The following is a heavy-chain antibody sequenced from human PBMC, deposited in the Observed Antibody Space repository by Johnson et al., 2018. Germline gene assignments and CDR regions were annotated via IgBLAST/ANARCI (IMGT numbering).Heavy chain of an antibody. CDR1: GYTFTSYY. Sequence: QVQLVESGGGVVQPGASVEVSCQASGYTFTSYYMDWVRQAPGQGLEWLGIINPSVGRTSYAQKFQGRVTLTRDTSTSTVYMELSSVRSEDKAVYYSARAPPESGGPRDAFDIWGQVTMVTVSS. V-gene: IGHV1-46*01. CDR2: INPSVGRT. J-gene: IGHJ3*02. CDR3: ARAPPESGGPRDAFDI. D-gene: IGHD1-26*01.